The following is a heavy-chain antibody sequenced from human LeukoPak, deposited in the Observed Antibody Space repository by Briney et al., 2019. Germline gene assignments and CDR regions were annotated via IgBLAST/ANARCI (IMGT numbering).Heavy chain of an antibody. CDR1: GFTFSSYT. CDR2: ISGSSRSI. D-gene: IGHD2-8*02. V-gene: IGHV3-21*01. J-gene: IGHJ6*02. CDR3: ARGYCTGANCRPYYYYGMDV. Sequence: GGSLRLSCAASGFTFSSYTMNWVRQAPGKGLEWVSSISGSSRSIFYADSVRGRFTTSRDNAKNSLFLQMNSLRAEDTAVYYCARGYCTGANCRPYYYYGMDVWGQGTTVTVSS.